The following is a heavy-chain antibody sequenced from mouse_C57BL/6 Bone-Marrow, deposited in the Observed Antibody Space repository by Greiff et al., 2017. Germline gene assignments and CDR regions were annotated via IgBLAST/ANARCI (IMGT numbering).Heavy chain of an antibody. CDR1: GYTFTSYW. V-gene: IGHV1-64*01. J-gene: IGHJ3*01. Sequence: QVQLQQPGAELVKPGASVKLSCKASGYTFTSYWMHWVKQRPGQGLEWIGMIHPTSGSTNYNEKFKSKATLTVDKSSSTAYMQLSSLTSEDSAVYYGARDGWLLPWFAYWGQGTLVTVSA. CDR2: IHPTSGST. D-gene: IGHD2-3*01. CDR3: ARDGWLLPWFAY.